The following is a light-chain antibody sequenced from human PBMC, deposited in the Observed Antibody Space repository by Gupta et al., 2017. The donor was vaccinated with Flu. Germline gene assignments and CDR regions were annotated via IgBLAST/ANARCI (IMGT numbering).Light chain of an antibody. J-gene: IGLJ2*01. CDR2: DVS. Sequence: QSSLTQPASVSGPPGQSITLSCTGTSSDVGGYDYVSWYQQHPGKAPKLMIYDVSNRPSGVSNRFSGSKSGNTASLTISGLQAEDEADYYCNSYSSSSTLIVFGGGTKLTVL. CDR3: NSYSSSSTLIV. V-gene: IGLV2-14*03. CDR1: SSDVGGYDY.